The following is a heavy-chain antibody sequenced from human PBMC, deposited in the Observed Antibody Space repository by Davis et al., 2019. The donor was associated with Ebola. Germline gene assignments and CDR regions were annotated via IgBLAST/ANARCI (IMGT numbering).Heavy chain of an antibody. CDR2: ISWNSGSI. CDR3: AKGGNRDY. CDR1: GFTFDDYA. Sequence: GGSLRLSCAASGFTFDDYAMHWVRQAPGKGLEWVSGISWNSGSIGYADSVKGRFTISRDNAKNSLYLQMNSLRAEDTAVYYCAKGGNRDYWGQGTLVTVSS. V-gene: IGHV3-9*01. D-gene: IGHD1-26*01. J-gene: IGHJ4*02.